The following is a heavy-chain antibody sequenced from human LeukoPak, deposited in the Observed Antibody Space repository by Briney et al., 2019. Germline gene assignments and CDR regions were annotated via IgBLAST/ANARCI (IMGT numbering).Heavy chain of an antibody. CDR1: GFTFSGYW. Sequence: GGSLRLSCAASGFTFSGYWMHWVRQAPGKGLVRVSRIPGDGSSTSYADSVKGRFTISRDNARNTLYLQMNSLRAEDTAVYYCAQGGSPGAFDYWGQGTLVTVSS. D-gene: IGHD1-26*01. J-gene: IGHJ4*02. CDR2: IPGDGSST. V-gene: IGHV3-74*01. CDR3: AQGGSPGAFDY.